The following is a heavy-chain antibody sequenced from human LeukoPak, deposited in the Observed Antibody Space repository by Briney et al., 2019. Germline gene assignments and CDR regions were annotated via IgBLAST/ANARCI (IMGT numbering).Heavy chain of an antibody. CDR3: AREATYYYVSSGGFDY. D-gene: IGHD3-22*01. Sequence: PSQTLSLTCTVSGGSISSGDYYWSWIRQPPGKGLEWIGYIYYSGSTYYNPSLKSRVTISVDTSKNQFSLKLSSVTAAETAVYYCAREATYYYVSSGGFDYWGQGTLVTASS. J-gene: IGHJ4*02. V-gene: IGHV4-30-4*01. CDR2: IYYSGST. CDR1: GGSISSGDYY.